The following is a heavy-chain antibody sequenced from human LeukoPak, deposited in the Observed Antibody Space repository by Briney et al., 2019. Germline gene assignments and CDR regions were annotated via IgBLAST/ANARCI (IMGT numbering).Heavy chain of an antibody. Sequence: ASVKVSCQPSGYTFTGYYIQWVRQAPNQGLEWMGWINPNSGGTNYAQKFQGRVTMTRDTSISTAYMELSRLRSDDTAVYYCARGLNRWRSGTDFDYWGQGTLVTVSS. CDR2: INPNSGGT. D-gene: IGHD3-10*01. CDR1: GYTFTGYY. V-gene: IGHV1-2*02. J-gene: IGHJ4*02. CDR3: ARGLNRWRSGTDFDY.